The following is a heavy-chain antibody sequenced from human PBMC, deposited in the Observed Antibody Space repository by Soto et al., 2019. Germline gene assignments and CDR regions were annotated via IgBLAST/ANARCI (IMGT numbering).Heavy chain of an antibody. CDR1: GGSFSGYY. Sequence: SETLSLTCAVYGGSFSGYYWSWIRQLPGKGLEWIGEINHSGSTNYNPSLKSRVTISVDTSKNQFSLKLSSVTAADTAVYYCARGENFYVFLTGYHPYSMVVWGKGITVTLFS. CDR2: INHSGST. D-gene: IGHD3-9*01. V-gene: IGHV4-34*01. CDR3: ARGENFYVFLTGYHPYSMVV. J-gene: IGHJ6*03.